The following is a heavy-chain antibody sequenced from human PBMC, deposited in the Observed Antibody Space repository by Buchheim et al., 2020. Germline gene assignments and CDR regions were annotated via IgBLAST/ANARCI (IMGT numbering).Heavy chain of an antibody. V-gene: IGHV4-59*01. J-gene: IGHJ4*02. CDR1: GGSISSYY. Sequence: QVQLQESGPGLVKPSETLSLTCTVSGGSISSYYWSWIRQPPGKGLEWIGYIYYSGSTNYNPSLKSRVTISVDTSKNKFSLKLSSVTAADTAVYYCARERCSSTSCYTSAFDYWGQGTL. D-gene: IGHD2-2*02. CDR3: ARERCSSTSCYTSAFDY. CDR2: IYYSGST.